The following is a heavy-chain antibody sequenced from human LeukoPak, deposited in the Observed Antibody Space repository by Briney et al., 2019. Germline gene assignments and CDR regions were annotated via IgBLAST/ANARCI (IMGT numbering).Heavy chain of an antibody. V-gene: IGHV3-23*01. D-gene: IGHD2-21*01. CDR3: AKRGVVIRVILVGFHREAYYFDS. J-gene: IGHJ4*02. CDR1: GITLSNYG. Sequence: GGSLRLSCADSGITLSNYGMSWVRQAPGKGLEWVAGISGSGGSTNYADSVKGRFTISRDNPTNTLFLQMNSLRAEDTAVYFCAKRGVVIRVILVGFHREAYYFDSWGQGALVTVSS. CDR2: ISGSGGST.